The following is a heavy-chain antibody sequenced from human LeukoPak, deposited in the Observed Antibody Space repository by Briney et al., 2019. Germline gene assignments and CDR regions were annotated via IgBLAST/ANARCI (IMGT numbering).Heavy chain of an antibody. CDR2: IKRDGSAK. CDR1: GFTFGDYW. Sequence: GGSLRLSCAATGFTFGDYWMTWVRRPPGKGLEWVANIKRDGSAKYYVDSVKGRFTLSRDNAKDVLYLHMNSLRVEDTAVYYCARDRVRGDYGVDYWGLGTLVTVAS. CDR3: ARDRVRGDYGVDY. J-gene: IGHJ4*02. V-gene: IGHV3-7*04. D-gene: IGHD4-17*01.